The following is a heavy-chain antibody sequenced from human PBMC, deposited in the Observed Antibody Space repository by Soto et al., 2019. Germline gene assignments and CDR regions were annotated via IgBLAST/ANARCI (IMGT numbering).Heavy chain of an antibody. D-gene: IGHD5-12*01. CDR1: GFSFSNAW. CDR3: TTDEYGGYRFFDY. Sequence: EVQLVESGGGLVEPGGSLRLSCAGSGFSFSNAWMNWVRKAPGKGLEWVGCIQIRTVGGTTDYAAPVKGRFTISRDDSKNTLYLQMNSLKTEDSAVYYCTTDEYGGYRFFDYWGQGTLVTVPS. V-gene: IGHV3-15*07. CDR2: IQIRTVGGTT. J-gene: IGHJ4*02.